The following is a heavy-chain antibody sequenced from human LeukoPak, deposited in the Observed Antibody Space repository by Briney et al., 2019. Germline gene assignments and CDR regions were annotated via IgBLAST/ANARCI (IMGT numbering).Heavy chain of an antibody. J-gene: IGHJ6*02. D-gene: IGHD2-21*01. CDR3: AGIVVVSDPPAIYYYGMDV. CDR2: IKSKTDGGTT. CDR1: GFTFSNAW. Sequence: GGSLRLSCAASGFTFSNAWMSWVRQAPGKGLEWVGRIKSKTDGGTTDYAAPVKGRFTISRDNSKNTLYLQMNSLRAEDTAVYYRAGIVVVSDPPAIYYYGMDVWGQGTTVTVSS. V-gene: IGHV3-15*01.